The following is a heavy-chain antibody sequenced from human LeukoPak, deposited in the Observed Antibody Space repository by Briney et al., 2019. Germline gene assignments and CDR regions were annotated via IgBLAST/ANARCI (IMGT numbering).Heavy chain of an antibody. D-gene: IGHD3-10*01. Sequence: GGSLRLSCPASGFTFSRYGMHWVRQAAGRGLEWVAVIWNVGSNKYYADAVKGRFTISRDTSKNTLYLQMNSLRAEDTAVYYCARDSGVFDYWGQGTLVTVSS. CDR3: ARDSGVFDY. V-gene: IGHV3-33*01. CDR2: IWNVGSNK. J-gene: IGHJ4*02. CDR1: GFTFSRYG.